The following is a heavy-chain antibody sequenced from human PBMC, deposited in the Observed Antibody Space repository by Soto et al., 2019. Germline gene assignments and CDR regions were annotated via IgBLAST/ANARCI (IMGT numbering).Heavy chain of an antibody. D-gene: IGHD3-9*01. J-gene: IGHJ4*02. Sequence: SETLSRTCTVSGGSISSGDYYWSWIRQPPGKGLEWIGYIYYSGSTYYNPSLKSRVTISVDTSKNQFSLKLSSVTAADTAVYYCARAFDILTRYYFDYWGQGTLVTVSS. CDR2: IYYSGST. CDR1: GGSISSGDYY. V-gene: IGHV4-30-4*01. CDR3: ARAFDILTRYYFDY.